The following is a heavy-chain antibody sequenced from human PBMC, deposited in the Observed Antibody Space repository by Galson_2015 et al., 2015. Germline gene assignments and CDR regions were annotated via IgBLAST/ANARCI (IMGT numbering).Heavy chain of an antibody. CDR2: ISGSGGST. D-gene: IGHD3-3*01. CDR3: ARAYYDFWSGYHFFHRMDV. J-gene: IGHJ6*04. CDR1: GFTFSSYA. Sequence: SLRLSCAASGFTFSSYAMSWVRQAPGKGLEWVSAISGSGGSTYYADSVRGRFTISRDNSKNSLYLQMNSLRAEDTAVYYCARAYYDFWSGYHFFHRMDVWGKATTVTVSS. V-gene: IGHV3-23*01.